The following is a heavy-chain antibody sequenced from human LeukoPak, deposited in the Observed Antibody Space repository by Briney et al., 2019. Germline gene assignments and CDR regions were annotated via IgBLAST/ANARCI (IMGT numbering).Heavy chain of an antibody. CDR2: ITYDGST. V-gene: IGHV4-34*01. Sequence: SETLSLTCAVFGGSFDGYYWSWIRQPPGKGLEWIGEITYDGSTNYNPSLKSRVTISVDTSKIQFSLNLSSVTVADTAIYYCARGLASGYPPIPFDYWGQGTQVTVSS. J-gene: IGHJ4*02. CDR1: GGSFDGYY. D-gene: IGHD3-3*01. CDR3: ARGLASGYPPIPFDY.